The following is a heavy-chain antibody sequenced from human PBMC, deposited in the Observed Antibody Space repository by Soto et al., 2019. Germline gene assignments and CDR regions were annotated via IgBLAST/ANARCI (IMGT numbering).Heavy chain of an antibody. CDR1: GFTFSCCA. CDR2: IHGGADYT. J-gene: IGHJ2*01. Sequence: LRLSCAASGFTFSCCAMSWVRQAPGRGLEWVSTIHGGADYTHYTDSVKGRFTISRDNSRNTVFLQMNSLTAGDTAIYYCAKNRGPGSYTNWSLNVWGRGTPVTVSS. V-gene: IGHV3-23*01. D-gene: IGHD1-26*01. CDR3: AKNRGPGSYTNWSLNV.